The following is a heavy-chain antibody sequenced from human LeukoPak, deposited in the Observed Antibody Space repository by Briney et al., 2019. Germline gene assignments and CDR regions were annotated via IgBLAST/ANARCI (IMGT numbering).Heavy chain of an antibody. V-gene: IGHV3-7*03. D-gene: IGHD3-3*01. CDR1: GFTFGKYW. CDR3: ARDQYDTWSRRGNFDS. J-gene: IGHJ4*02. Sequence: GGSLRLSCVASGFTFGKYWMSWVSQAPGKGLEWVANIKLDGSEKNYVDSVKGRFTISRDNTKNSLYLQMNSLRVEDTAVFYCARDQYDTWSRRGNFDSWGQGTLVIVSS. CDR2: IKLDGSEK.